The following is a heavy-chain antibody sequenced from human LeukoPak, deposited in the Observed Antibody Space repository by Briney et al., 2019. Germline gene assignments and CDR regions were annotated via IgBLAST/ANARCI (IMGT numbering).Heavy chain of an antibody. J-gene: IGHJ4*02. CDR2: IDYRGST. CDR3: ARRPNGPLDY. CDR1: GGSISSNSHY. Sequence: PSETLSLTCTVSGGSISSNSHYWGWIRQPPGKGLEWIANIDYRGSTYYNPSLKTRVTISVDTSKNQSSLKLNSVTAADTAVYFCARRPNGPLDYWGQGILVTVSS. D-gene: IGHD2-8*01. V-gene: IGHV4-39*01.